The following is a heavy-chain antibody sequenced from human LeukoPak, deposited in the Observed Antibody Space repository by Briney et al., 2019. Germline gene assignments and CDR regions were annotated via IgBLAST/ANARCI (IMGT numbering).Heavy chain of an antibody. D-gene: IGHD3-10*01. CDR2: IYYSGST. J-gene: IGHJ4*02. Sequence: KPSETLSLTCTVSGDSISSYYWSWIRQPPGKRLEWIGYIYYSGSTNYNPSLKSRLTISLDTSKNQFSLKLSSVTAADTAVYYCARVLNPWFGEFAFDYWGQGALVIVSS. CDR1: GDSISSYY. CDR3: ARVLNPWFGEFAFDY. V-gene: IGHV4-59*01.